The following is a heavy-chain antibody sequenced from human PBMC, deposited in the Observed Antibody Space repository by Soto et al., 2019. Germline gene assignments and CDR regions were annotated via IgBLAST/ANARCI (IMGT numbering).Heavy chain of an antibody. CDR1: GGSFSGYY. CDR3: ARGLRWGGITIVRGNYYYCYRMDV. V-gene: IGHV4-34*01. J-gene: IGHJ6*01. D-gene: IGHD3-10*01. Sequence: SETLSLTCAVSGGSFSGYYWSWIRQPPGKGLEWIGEINHSGSTNYNPSLKSRVTISVDTSKNQFSLKLSSVTAADTAVYYCARGLRWGGITIVRGNYYYCYRMDVWGQGTTVTVSS. CDR2: INHSGST.